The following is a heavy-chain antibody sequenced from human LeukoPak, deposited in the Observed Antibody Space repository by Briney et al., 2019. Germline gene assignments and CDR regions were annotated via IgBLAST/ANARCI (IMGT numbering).Heavy chain of an antibody. Sequence: PGGSLRLSCAASGFTFDDYAMHWVRQAPGKGLEWVSGISWNSGSIGYADSVKGRFTISRDNAKNSLYLQMNSLRAEDTALYYCAKGSYGSGPGAFDIWGQGTMVTVSS. CDR3: AKGSYGSGPGAFDI. CDR1: GFTFDDYA. J-gene: IGHJ3*02. D-gene: IGHD3-10*01. CDR2: ISWNSGSI. V-gene: IGHV3-9*01.